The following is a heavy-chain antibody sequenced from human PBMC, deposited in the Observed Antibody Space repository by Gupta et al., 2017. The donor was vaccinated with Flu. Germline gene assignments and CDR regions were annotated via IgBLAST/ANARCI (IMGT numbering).Heavy chain of an antibody. J-gene: IGHJ4*02. D-gene: IGHD4-17*01. Sequence: QVQLVQSGAEVKKPGASVQVSCRASGYRFTDHYVHWVRQGPGQGFEWVGRINPHTGDTNYAQSFQGRVTMNRNTSISAAYVELSNLRSDDTAVYYCARETYNGDFLVHDCWGQGTLVIVSS. V-gene: IGHV1-2*02. CDR2: INPHTGDT. CDR1: GYRFTDHY. CDR3: ARETYNGDFLVHDC.